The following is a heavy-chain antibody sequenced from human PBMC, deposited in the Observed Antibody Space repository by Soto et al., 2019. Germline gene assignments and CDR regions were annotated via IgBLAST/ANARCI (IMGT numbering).Heavy chain of an antibody. CDR3: CGQALGTLARYGMDV. J-gene: IGHJ6*02. CDR2: TYYRSKWNC. Sequence: QVQLQPSGPGLVRPSQTPSLTCVISGAIVSANSAAWNWLRQPPSRGLGWLGRTYYRSKWNCAYSGSVKRRMVIIPDTTNNHYSLLLKSVAPAATAVYYCCGQALGTLARYGMDVWGQGTTVTVSS. CDR1: GAIVSANSAA. D-gene: IGHD6-6*01. V-gene: IGHV6-1*01.